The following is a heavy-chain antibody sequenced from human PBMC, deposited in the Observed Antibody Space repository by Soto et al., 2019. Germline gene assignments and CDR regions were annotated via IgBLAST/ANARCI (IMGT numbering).Heavy chain of an antibody. J-gene: IGHJ4*02. CDR1: GFTFSNYA. CDR3: AKEKMGGGAFDY. Sequence: EEQLLESGGGLVQPGGSLRLSCAGSGFTFSNYAMSWVRQAPGKGLEWVSAISGSGGSTYYADSVKGRFTISRDNSKNTLYLERNSRRAEDPAVYYCAKEKMGGGAFDYWGQGTLVTVSS. CDR2: ISGSGGST. D-gene: IGHD3-16*01. V-gene: IGHV3-23*01.